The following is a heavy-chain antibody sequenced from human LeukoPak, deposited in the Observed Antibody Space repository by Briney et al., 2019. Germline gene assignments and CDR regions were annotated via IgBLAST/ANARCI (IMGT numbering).Heavy chain of an antibody. D-gene: IGHD5-12*01. V-gene: IGHV3-7*01. CDR3: ARGTPAIIVATIVHYYYGMDV. CDR1: GFTFSSYW. J-gene: IGHJ6*02. Sequence: QPGGSLRLSCAASGFTFSSYWMSWVRQAPGKGLEWVANIKQDGSEKYYVDSVKGRFTISRDNAKNSLYLQMNSLRAEDTAVYYCARGTPAIIVATIVHYYYGMDVWGQGTTVTVSS. CDR2: IKQDGSEK.